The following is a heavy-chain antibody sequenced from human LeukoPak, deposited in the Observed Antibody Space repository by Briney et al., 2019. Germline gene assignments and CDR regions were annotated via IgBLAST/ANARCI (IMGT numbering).Heavy chain of an antibody. J-gene: IGHJ4*02. CDR3: AKVTCGGDCSVDY. V-gene: IGHV3-23*01. Sequence: GGSLRLSCAASGFTFSSYAMSWVRQAPGKGLGWVSTISGSARSTYYADSVKGRFTISRDNSKNTLYLQMNSLRGEDTAVYYCAKVTCGGDCSVDYWGQGTLVTVSS. CDR1: GFTFSSYA. CDR2: ISGSARST. D-gene: IGHD2-21*02.